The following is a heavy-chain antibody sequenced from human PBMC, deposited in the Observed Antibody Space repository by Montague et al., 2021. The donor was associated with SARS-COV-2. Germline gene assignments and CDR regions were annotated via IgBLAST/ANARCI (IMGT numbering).Heavy chain of an antibody. J-gene: IGHJ6*03. CDR2: INHSGST. CDR1: GGSSSGYY. Sequence: SETLSLTCAVYGGSSSGYYWSWIRQPPGKGLEWIGEINHSGSTNYNPSLKSRVTISVDTSKNQFSLKLSSVTAADTAVYYCARSPLGFLKLWWYYMDVWGQGTTVTVPS. V-gene: IGHV4-34*01. CDR3: ARSPLGFLKLWWYYMDV. D-gene: IGHD3-3*02.